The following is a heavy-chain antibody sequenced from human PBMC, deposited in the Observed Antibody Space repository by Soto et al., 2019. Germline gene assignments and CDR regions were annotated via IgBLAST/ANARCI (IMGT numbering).Heavy chain of an antibody. J-gene: IGHJ4*02. CDR2: IYYSGST. CDR3: ASVHPQLVFDY. D-gene: IGHD6-13*01. Sequence: QVQLQESGPGLVKPSETLSLTCTVSGGSIISYYWSWIRQPPGKGLEWIGYIYYSGSTNYTPSLKSRVTISVDTSKNQCSLKLSSVTAADTAVYYCASVHPQLVFDYWGQGTLVTVSS. CDR1: GGSIISYY. V-gene: IGHV4-59*01.